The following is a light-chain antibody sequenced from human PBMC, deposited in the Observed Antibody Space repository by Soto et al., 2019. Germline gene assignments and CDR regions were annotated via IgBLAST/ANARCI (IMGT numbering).Light chain of an antibody. Sequence: QSVLTQPASVSGSPGQSITIPCTGTSSDIGSFNYISWYQQHPGKAPKVILYEVSARPAGVSDRFSGSKSGNTASLTISGLQAEDEADYYCSTYLISSTSYVFGTGTKVTVL. CDR3: STYLISSTSYV. J-gene: IGLJ1*01. CDR1: SSDIGSFNY. V-gene: IGLV2-14*01. CDR2: EVS.